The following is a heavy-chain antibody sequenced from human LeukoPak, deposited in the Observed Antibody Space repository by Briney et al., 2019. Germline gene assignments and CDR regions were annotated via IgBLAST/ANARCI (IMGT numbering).Heavy chain of an antibody. CDR2: ISYDGSNK. D-gene: IGHD3-16*02. CDR1: GFTFSSYA. Sequence: GGSLRLSCAASGFTFSSYATHWVRQAPGKGLEWVAVISYDGSNKYYADSVKGRFTISRDNSKNTLYLQMNSLRAEDTAVYYCARDSLWSLDYWGQGTLVTVSS. CDR3: ARDSLWSLDY. V-gene: IGHV3-30*04. J-gene: IGHJ4*02.